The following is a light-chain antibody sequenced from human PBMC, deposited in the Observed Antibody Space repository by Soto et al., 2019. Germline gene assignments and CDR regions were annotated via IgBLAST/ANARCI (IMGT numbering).Light chain of an antibody. Sequence: EIVMTQSPATLSVSPGDRATLSCRARQSVAGNLALYQQKPGQAPRPLIYGASTRATGIPARFSGSGSGTEFTLNISRLQSEDFAVYYCKQSTDWPPITFGQGTRLEIK. CDR1: QSVAGN. V-gene: IGKV3-15*01. CDR3: KQSTDWPPIT. J-gene: IGKJ5*01. CDR2: GAS.